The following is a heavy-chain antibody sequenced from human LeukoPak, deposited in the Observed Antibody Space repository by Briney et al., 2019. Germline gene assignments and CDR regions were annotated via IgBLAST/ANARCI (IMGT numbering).Heavy chain of an antibody. CDR1: GGSISSYY. CDR2: INHSGST. CDR3: AVCSGGSCYRRGPWFDP. D-gene: IGHD2-15*01. V-gene: IGHV4-34*01. J-gene: IGHJ5*02. Sequence: SETLSLTCTVSGGSISSYYWSWIRQPPGKGLEWIGEINHSGSTNYNPSLKSRVTISVDTSKNQFSLKLSSVTAADTAVYYCAVCSGGSCYRRGPWFDPWGQGTLVTVSS.